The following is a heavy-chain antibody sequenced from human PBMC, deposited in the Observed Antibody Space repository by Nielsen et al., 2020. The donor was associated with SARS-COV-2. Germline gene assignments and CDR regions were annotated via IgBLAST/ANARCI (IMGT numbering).Heavy chain of an antibody. Sequence: GESLKISCVASGFTFSDYYMTWLRHAPGKGLQWVSYISGDGGNTKYADSVKGRFTISRDNSKNTLYLQMSSLRAEDTAVYYCARESHYGDYGGAFDIWGQGTMVTVSS. D-gene: IGHD4-17*01. CDR1: GFTFSDYY. CDR2: ISGDGGNT. V-gene: IGHV3-11*06. J-gene: IGHJ3*02. CDR3: ARESHYGDYGGAFDI.